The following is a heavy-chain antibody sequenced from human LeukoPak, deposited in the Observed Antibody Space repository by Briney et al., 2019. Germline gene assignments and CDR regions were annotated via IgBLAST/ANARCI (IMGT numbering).Heavy chain of an antibody. V-gene: IGHV4-61*02. CDR1: GGSISSGSYY. D-gene: IGHD3-9*01. CDR3: ARSYDILTGYKPGAFDI. CDR2: IYTSGST. J-gene: IGHJ3*02. Sequence: SETLSLTCTVSGGSISSGSYYWSWIRQPAGKGLEWNGRIYTSGSTNYNPSLKSRVTISVDTSKNQFSLKLSSVTAADTAVYYCARSYDILTGYKPGAFDIWGQGTMVTVSS.